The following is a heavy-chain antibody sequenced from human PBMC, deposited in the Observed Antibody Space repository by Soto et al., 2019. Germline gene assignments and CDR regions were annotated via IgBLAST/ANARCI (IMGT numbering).Heavy chain of an antibody. Sequence: QVQLVQSGAEVKKPGASVKVSCKASGYTFTGYYMHWVRQAPGQGLEWMGWINPNSGGTNYAQKFQGWVTMTRDTSISTAYMELSRLGSDDTVVYYCARSWIAAAGISVDGHWFDHWGQGTLVTVSS. J-gene: IGHJ5*02. CDR2: INPNSGGT. D-gene: IGHD6-13*01. CDR1: GYTFTGYY. V-gene: IGHV1-2*04. CDR3: ARSWIAAAGISVDGHWFDH.